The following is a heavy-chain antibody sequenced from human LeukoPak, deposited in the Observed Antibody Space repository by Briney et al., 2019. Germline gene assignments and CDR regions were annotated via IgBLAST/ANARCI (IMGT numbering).Heavy chain of an antibody. Sequence: SETLSLTCTVSGGSISSGDYYWSWIRRPPGKGLEWIGYIYYSGSTYYNPSLKSRVTISVDTSKNQFSLKLSSVTAADTAVYYCARGGDGYNRRHYYYYMDVWGKGTTVTVSS. CDR2: IYYSGST. CDR3: ARGGDGYNRRHYYYYMDV. J-gene: IGHJ6*03. D-gene: IGHD5-24*01. V-gene: IGHV4-30-4*08. CDR1: GGSISSGDYY.